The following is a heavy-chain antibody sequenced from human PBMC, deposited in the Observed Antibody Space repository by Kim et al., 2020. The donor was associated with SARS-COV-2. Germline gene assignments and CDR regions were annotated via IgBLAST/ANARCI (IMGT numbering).Heavy chain of an antibody. CDR2: IYYSGNT. D-gene: IGHD3-22*01. CDR1: GGSISSRSYY. J-gene: IGHJ4*02. CDR3: ARLRADNSGY. Sequence: SETLSLTCTVSGGSISSRSYYWGWIRQPPGKGLEWIGTIYYSGNTYYNPYLKSRVTISVDTSKNQFSLKLSSVTAADTAVYYCARLRADNSGYWGQGTVVTVSS. V-gene: IGHV4-39*01.